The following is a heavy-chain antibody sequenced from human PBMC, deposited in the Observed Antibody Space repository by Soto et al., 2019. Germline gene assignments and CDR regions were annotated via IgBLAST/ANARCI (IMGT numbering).Heavy chain of an antibody. CDR1: GFTFNTYS. J-gene: IGHJ5*02. D-gene: IGHD6-19*01. CDR3: ARDYYSSGWYDYNWFDP. CDR2: ISTTSAYL. Sequence: EVQLVESGGGLVEPGGSLRLSCAASGFTFNTYSMNWVRQAPGKGLEWVSSISTTSAYLYYADSVKGRFTISRDNAKNSLYLQMNSLRADDTAVYYCARDYYSSGWYDYNWFDPWGQGILVTVSS. V-gene: IGHV3-21*04.